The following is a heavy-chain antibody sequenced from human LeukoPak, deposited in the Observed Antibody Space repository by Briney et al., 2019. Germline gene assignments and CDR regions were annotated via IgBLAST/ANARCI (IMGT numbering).Heavy chain of an antibody. Sequence: ASVKVSCKASGYTFSGNFIHWVRQAPGKGLEYVSAISSNGGSTYYANSVKGRFTISRDSSKNTLYLQMGSLRAEDMAVYYCARGAFWSGYYGWYRHSFFDYWGQGTLVTVSS. J-gene: IGHJ4*02. D-gene: IGHD3-3*01. CDR3: ARGAFWSGYYGWYRHSFFDY. CDR2: ISSNGGST. V-gene: IGHV3-64*01. CDR1: GYTFSGNF.